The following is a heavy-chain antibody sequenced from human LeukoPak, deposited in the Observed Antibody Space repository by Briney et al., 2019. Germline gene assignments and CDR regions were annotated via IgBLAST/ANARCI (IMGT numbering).Heavy chain of an antibody. Sequence: SQTLSLTSAVSGGSISSGGYSRSSIRQPPGKVLEWIGYSYHSGSTYYNPSLKSRVTISVDRPKTQFSLKLSSVTAADRAVYYCARDSFDILTGACDAFDICGQGTMVTVSS. CDR1: GGSISSGGYS. CDR3: ARDSFDILTGACDAFDI. D-gene: IGHD3-9*01. J-gene: IGHJ3*02. V-gene: IGHV4-30-2*01. CDR2: SYHSGST.